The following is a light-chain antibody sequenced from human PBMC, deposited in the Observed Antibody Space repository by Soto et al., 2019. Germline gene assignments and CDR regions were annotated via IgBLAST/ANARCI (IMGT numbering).Light chain of an antibody. V-gene: IGKV3-20*01. J-gene: IGKJ1*01. CDR2: GAS. CDR1: QSVISNY. Sequence: PGERATLYCRASQSVISNYLAEYQQKPGQAPRLLICGASSRATGLPDKFSGSGSGTDFTLTISRLEPDDFAVYYCQRYGGPSWTFGQGTKVEIK. CDR3: QRYGGPSWT.